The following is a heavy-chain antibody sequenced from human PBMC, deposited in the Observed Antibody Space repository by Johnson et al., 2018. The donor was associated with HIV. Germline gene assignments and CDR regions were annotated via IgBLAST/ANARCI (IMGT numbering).Heavy chain of an antibody. CDR2: IRSKANSYAT. V-gene: IGHV3-73*02. CDR1: GFTFSGSA. CDR3: AKGGGYAPFDAVDS. J-gene: IGHJ3*02. Sequence: VQLVESGGGLVQPGGSLKLSCAASGFTFSGSAMHWVRQASGKGLEWVGRIRSKANSYATAYAASVKGRFTISRDSSKNTLYLQLNSLRAEDTAVYYCAKGGGYAPFDAVDSWGQGTMVTVSS. D-gene: IGHD5-12*01.